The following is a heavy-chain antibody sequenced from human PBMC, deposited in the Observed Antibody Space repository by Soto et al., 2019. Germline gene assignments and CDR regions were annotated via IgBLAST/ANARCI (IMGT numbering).Heavy chain of an antibody. Sequence: SETLSLTCAVYGGSISSTNWWSWVRQYKGRGLDCIGQSYHNCSTNYSPSLKIRVNIAVDMSTIHLSLTLISVTAAYSSVYYCAFPATADFDYWGKGILVTVSS. CDR1: GGSISSTNW. CDR2: SYHNCST. V-gene: IGHV4-4*02. J-gene: IGHJ4*02. D-gene: IGHD6-13*01. CDR3: AFPATADFDY.